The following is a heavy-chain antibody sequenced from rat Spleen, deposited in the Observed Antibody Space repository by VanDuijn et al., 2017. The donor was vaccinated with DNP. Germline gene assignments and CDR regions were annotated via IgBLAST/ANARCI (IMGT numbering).Heavy chain of an antibody. CDR3: ATSPGPNWFAY. Sequence: EVQLVESGGGLVQPGGSLKVSCEASGFTFSDYNVAWVRQAPQKGLEWVATISSSGGTIYYRDSVKGRFTVSRDNAKNTLYLQMDSLRSEDTATYYCATSPGPNWFAYWGQGTLVRVSS. J-gene: IGHJ3*01. V-gene: IGHV5-7*01. CDR2: ISSSGGTI. CDR1: GFTFSDYN. D-gene: IGHD1-4*01.